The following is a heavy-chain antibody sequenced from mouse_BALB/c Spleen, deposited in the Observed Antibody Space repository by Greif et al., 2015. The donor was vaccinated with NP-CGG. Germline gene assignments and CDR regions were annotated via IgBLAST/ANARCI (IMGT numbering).Heavy chain of an antibody. CDR3: ARRGLLRDAMDY. Sequence: EVKVEESGPGLVKPSQSLSLTCTVTGYSITSDYAWNWIRQFPGNKLEWMGYISYGGSTSYNPSLKSRISITRDTSKNQFFLQLNSVTTEDTATYYCARRGLLRDAMDYWGQGTSVTVSS. CDR1: GYSITSDYA. CDR2: ISYGGST. V-gene: IGHV3-2*02. J-gene: IGHJ4*01. D-gene: IGHD1-1*01.